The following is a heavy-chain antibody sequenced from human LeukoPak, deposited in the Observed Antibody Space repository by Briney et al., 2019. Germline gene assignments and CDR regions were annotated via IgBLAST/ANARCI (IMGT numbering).Heavy chain of an antibody. J-gene: IGHJ4*02. V-gene: IGHV4-34*01. CDR3: ARDPRTIFGVVIGPYYFDY. CDR2: INHSGST. Sequence: SETLSLTCAVYGGSFSGYYWSWIRQPPGKGLEWIGEINHSGSTNYNPSLKSRVTISVDTSKNQLSLKLSSVTAADTAVYYCARDPRTIFGVVIGPYYFDYWGQGTLVTVSS. CDR1: GGSFSGYY. D-gene: IGHD3-3*01.